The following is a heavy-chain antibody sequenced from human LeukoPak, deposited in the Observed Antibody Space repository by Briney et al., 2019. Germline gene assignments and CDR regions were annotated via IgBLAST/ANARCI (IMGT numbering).Heavy chain of an antibody. CDR1: GGSFSGYY. D-gene: IGHD5-18*01. J-gene: IGHJ4*02. Sequence: SETRSLTCAVYGGSFSGYYWSWIRQPPGKGLEWIGEMNHSGSSNYNSSLKSRVTISVDTSKNQFSLKLTSVTAADMAVYYCTRGRYNYGFFDYWGQGTPVTVSS. V-gene: IGHV4-34*01. CDR3: TRGRYNYGFFDY. CDR2: MNHSGSS.